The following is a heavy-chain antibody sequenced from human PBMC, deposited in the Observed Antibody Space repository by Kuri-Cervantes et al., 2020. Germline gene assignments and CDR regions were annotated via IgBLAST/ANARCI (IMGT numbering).Heavy chain of an antibody. D-gene: IGHD3-10*01. CDR1: GGSFSGYY. Sequence: GSLRLSCAVYGGSFSGYYWSWIRQPPGKGLEWIGEINHSGSTNYNPSLKSRVTISVDTSKNQFSLKLSSVTAADTAVYYCAREGNYYGSGSYYWNWFDPWGQGTLVTVSS. CDR2: INHSGST. CDR3: AREGNYYGSGSYYWNWFDP. J-gene: IGHJ5*02. V-gene: IGHV4-34*01.